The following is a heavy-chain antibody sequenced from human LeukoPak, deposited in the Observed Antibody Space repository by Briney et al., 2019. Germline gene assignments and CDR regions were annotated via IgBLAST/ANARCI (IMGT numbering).Heavy chain of an antibody. Sequence: GGSLRLSCAGTGFTFSNYWMKWVRQAPGKGREWGANRKEDGSRINCVDSVKGRFTISRDNAKNSVYLQMDYLRAEDTAVYYCVGSSGWLFDYWGQGILVAVSS. D-gene: IGHD6-19*01. V-gene: IGHV3-7*01. J-gene: IGHJ4*02. CDR3: VGSSGWLFDY. CDR2: RKEDGSRI. CDR1: GFTFSNYW.